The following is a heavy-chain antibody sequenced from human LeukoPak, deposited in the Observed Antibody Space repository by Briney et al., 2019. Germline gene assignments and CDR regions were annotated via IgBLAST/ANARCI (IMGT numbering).Heavy chain of an antibody. V-gene: IGHV2-70*04. D-gene: IGHD3-22*01. CDR1: GFSLNTTGMR. CDR3: ARIAPSYYYDSSAPLDY. CDR2: IDWDDDK. J-gene: IGHJ4*02. Sequence: ESGPALVKPTQTLTLTCTFAGFSLNTTGMRMGWIRQPPGKALEWLARIDWDDDKFYSTSLKPRLTIAKDSSRNQVVLTMTNMDPVDTATYYCARIAPSYYYDSSAPLDYWGQGTLVTVSS.